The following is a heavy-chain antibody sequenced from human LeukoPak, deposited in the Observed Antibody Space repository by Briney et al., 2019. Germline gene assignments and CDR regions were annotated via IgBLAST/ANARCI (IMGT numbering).Heavy chain of an antibody. CDR3: ARGFLEWLPIDY. J-gene: IGHJ4*02. CDR1: GYSISSGYY. V-gene: IGHV4-38-2*01. Sequence: PSETLSLTCAVSGYSISSGYYWGWIRQPPGKGLEWIGYIYYSGSTYYNPSLKSRVTISVDTSKNQFSLKLSSVTAADTAVYYCARGFLEWLPIDYWGQGTLVTVSS. CDR2: IYYSGST. D-gene: IGHD3-3*01.